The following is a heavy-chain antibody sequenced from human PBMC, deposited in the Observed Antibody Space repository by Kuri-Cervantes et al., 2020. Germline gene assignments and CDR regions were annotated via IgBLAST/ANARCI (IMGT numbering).Heavy chain of an antibody. V-gene: IGHV3-23*01. CDR2: ISGSGGST. Sequence: GGSLRLSCAASGFTFSSYEMNWVRQAPGKGLEWVSAISGSGGSTYYADSVKGRFTISRDNSKNTLYLQMNSLRAEDTAVYYCAKEAQYYYGSGSYCDYWGQGTLVTVSS. CDR3: AKEAQYYYGSGSYCDY. J-gene: IGHJ4*02. D-gene: IGHD3-10*01. CDR1: GFTFSSYE.